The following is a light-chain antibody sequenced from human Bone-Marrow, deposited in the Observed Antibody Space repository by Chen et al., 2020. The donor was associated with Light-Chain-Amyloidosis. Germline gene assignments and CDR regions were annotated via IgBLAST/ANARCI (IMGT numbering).Light chain of an antibody. CDR1: SSNIGSNT. CDR3: AAWDGSLSGYV. CDR2: SNN. V-gene: IGLV1-44*01. J-gene: IGLJ1*01. Sequence: QSVLTQPPSASGTPGQRVTISCSGSSSNIGSNTVNWYQQLPGTAPKLLIYSNNQRPSGVPDRFSGSKSGTSAFLAISGLRSEDEADYYCAAWDGSLSGYVFGTGTKVIVL.